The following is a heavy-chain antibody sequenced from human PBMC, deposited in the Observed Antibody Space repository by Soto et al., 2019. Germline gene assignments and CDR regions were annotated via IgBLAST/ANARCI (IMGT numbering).Heavy chain of an antibody. Sequence: QVQLVQSGAEVKKPGASVKVSCKASGYTFTSYDINWVRQATGQGLEWMGWMNPHSGNTGYAQKFQGSVTMTRNTSISTAYMELSSLRSEDTAVYYCARARRGVYGDWFDPWGQGTLVTVSS. J-gene: IGHJ5*02. D-gene: IGHD4-17*01. CDR2: MNPHSGNT. V-gene: IGHV1-8*01. CDR3: ARARRGVYGDWFDP. CDR1: GYTFTSYD.